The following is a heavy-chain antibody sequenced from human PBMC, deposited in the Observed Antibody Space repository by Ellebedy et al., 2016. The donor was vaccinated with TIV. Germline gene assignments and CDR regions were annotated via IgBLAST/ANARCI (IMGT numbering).Heavy chain of an antibody. CDR1: GFPFSSYN. J-gene: IGHJ4*01. Sequence: GESLKISCAVSGFPFSSYNMNWIRQAPGKGLEWVSAVNSVSTSMFYADSVKGRFTVSRDNAKNSLYLQMNNLRAEDTAVYYCARDRAWKIFDYWGRGTLVTVSS. V-gene: IGHV3-21*01. D-gene: IGHD1-1*01. CDR3: ARDRAWKIFDY. CDR2: VNSVSTSM.